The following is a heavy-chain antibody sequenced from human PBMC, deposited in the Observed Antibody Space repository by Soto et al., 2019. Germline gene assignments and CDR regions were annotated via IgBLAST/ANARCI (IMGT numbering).Heavy chain of an antibody. V-gene: IGHV1-3*05. Sequence: QVQLVQSGAEEKKPGASGKVSCKASGYTFTSSAMHWVRQSPGQRLEWMGWINGGNGITKYSQKFQCRVTITRDTSARTAYMELSSLRSVDTAVYYCARVTVVTHFDYWGQGTLVTVSS. CDR3: ARVTVVTHFDY. CDR2: INGGNGIT. J-gene: IGHJ4*02. D-gene: IGHD2-15*01. CDR1: GYTFTSSA.